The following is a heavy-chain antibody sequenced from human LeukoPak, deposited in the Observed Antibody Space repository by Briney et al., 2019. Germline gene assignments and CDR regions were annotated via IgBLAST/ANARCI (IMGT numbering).Heavy chain of an antibody. V-gene: IGHV3-48*01. CDR2: ISPGTI. CDR1: GFTFSRHP. J-gene: IGHJ6*02. CDR3: TRDGRVAYEMDV. D-gene: IGHD2-15*01. Sequence: PGGSLRLSCAASGFTFSRHPMNWVRQAPGKGLEWVSYISPGTIYYADSVKGRFTISRDNAKNSLYLRMNSLRAEDTAVYYCTRDGRVAYEMDVWGQGTTVTVSS.